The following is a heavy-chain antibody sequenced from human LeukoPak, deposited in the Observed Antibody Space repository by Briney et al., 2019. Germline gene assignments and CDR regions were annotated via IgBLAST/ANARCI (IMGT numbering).Heavy chain of an antibody. V-gene: IGHV3-7*01. CDR1: GCTVSSNY. J-gene: IGHJ4*02. D-gene: IGHD4-11*01. CDR2: IKQDGNEK. Sequence: GGSLRLSCAASGCTVSSNYMNWVRQAPGKGLEWVANIKQDGNEKYSVDSLRGRFTISRDNAKNSLFLQMNSLRTEDTGVYYCARGRFESNGDFDLWGQGTLVTVSS. CDR3: ARGRFESNGDFDL.